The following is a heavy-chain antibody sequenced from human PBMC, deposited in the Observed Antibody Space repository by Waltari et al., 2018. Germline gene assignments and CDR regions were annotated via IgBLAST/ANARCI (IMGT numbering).Heavy chain of an antibody. D-gene: IGHD3-16*01. CDR1: GFTFSSFA. J-gene: IGHJ4*02. V-gene: IGHV3-23*04. CDR3: AKDRWGPY. CDR2: SSGSGGST. Sequence: EVQLVESGGGLVQPGGSLSPSCAASGFTFSSFAMSWVRPAPGKGLEWVSASSGSGGSTYYADSVKGRFTISRDNSKNTLYLQMNSLRAEDTAVYYCAKDRWGPYWGQGTLVTVSS.